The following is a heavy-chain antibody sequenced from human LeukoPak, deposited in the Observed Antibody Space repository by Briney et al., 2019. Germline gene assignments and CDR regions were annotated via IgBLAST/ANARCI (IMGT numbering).Heavy chain of an antibody. D-gene: IGHD3-10*01. V-gene: IGHV4-38-2*02. CDR1: GYSINSGYT. J-gene: IGHJ4*02. Sequence: SETLSLTCTVSGYSINSGYTWGWIRQPPGKGLEWIGNIYHSGGTYYNPSLKSRVTISVDTSKNQFSLKLSSVTAADTAVYYCARDYYYGSGSHGDYWGQGTLVTVSS. CDR3: ARDYYYGSGSHGDY. CDR2: IYHSGGT.